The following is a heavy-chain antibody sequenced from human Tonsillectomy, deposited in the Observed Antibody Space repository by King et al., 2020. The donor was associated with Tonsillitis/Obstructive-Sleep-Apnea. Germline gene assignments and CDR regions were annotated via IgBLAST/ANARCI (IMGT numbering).Heavy chain of an antibody. CDR1: GGSISGYY. J-gene: IGHJ3*02. CDR3: AREALDAFDI. Sequence: QLQESGPGLLKPSETLSLTCTVSGGSISGYYWSWIRQPPGKGLEWIGYIYYSGGTKYNPSLKSRVTISVDMSKNQFSLKLSSVTAADTAVYYCAREALDAFDIWGQGTMVTVSS. CDR2: IYYSGGT. V-gene: IGHV4-59*01.